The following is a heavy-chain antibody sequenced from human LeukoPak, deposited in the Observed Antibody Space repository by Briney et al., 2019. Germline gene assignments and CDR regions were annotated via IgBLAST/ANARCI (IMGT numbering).Heavy chain of an antibody. CDR2: INHSGST. D-gene: IGHD1-26*01. V-gene: IGHV4-34*01. J-gene: IGHJ4*02. CDR1: GGSFSGYY. Sequence: SETLSLTCAVYGGSFSGYYWSWIRQPPGKGLEWIGEINHSGSTNYNPSLKSRVTISVDTSKNQFSLKLSSVTAADTAVYYCASFGRSRELLRGAEFDYWGQGTLVTVSS. CDR3: ASFGRSRELLRGAEFDY.